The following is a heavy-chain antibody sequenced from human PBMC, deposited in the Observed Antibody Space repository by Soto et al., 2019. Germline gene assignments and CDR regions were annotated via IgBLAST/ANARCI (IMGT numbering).Heavy chain of an antibody. J-gene: IGHJ4*02. Sequence: PGGSLRLSCAASGFTFNTYSMNWVRQAPGKGLEWVSYISGSGSNIYYADSVKGRFAISRDNAKNSLYLQMNSLRAEDTAVYYCARDTEYFYASSGYLGRGWFHYWGQGTLVTVSS. CDR2: ISGSGSNI. CDR1: GFTFNTYS. CDR3: ARDTEYFYASSGYLGRGWFHY. D-gene: IGHD3-22*01. V-gene: IGHV3-48*01.